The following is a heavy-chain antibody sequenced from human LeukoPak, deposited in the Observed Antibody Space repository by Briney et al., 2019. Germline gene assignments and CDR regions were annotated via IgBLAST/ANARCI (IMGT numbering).Heavy chain of an antibody. CDR2: IYTSGST. CDR3: ARAIPGIAAAHAFEI. J-gene: IGHJ3*02. D-gene: IGHD6-13*01. CDR1: GGSISSYY. V-gene: IGHV4-4*07. Sequence: PSETLSLTCTVSGGSISSYYWSWIRQPAGKGLEWIGRIYTSGSTNYSPSLKSRVTMSVATSKNQFSLKLSPVTAADTAVYYCARAIPGIAAAHAFEIWGQGTMVTVSS.